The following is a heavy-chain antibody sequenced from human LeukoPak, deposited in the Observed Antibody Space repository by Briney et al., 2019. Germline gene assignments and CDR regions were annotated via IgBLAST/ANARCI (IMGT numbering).Heavy chain of an antibody. D-gene: IGHD5-24*01. CDR1: GGSISSSSYY. CDR2: IFYSGST. V-gene: IGHV4-39*07. J-gene: IGHJ4*02. CDR3: ARDLDGYNPSFFY. Sequence: PSETLSLTCTVSGGSISSSSYYWGWVRQPPGKGLEWIGEIFYSGSTNYNPSLKSRVTISVDRSKNQFSLKLNSVTAADTAVYYCARDLDGYNPSFFYWGQGTLVTVSS.